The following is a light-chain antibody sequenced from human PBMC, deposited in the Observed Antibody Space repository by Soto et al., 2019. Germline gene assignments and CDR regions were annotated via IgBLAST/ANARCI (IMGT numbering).Light chain of an antibody. CDR1: VSDVGSYNY. CDR2: DVS. Sequence: QSVLTQPRSVSGSPGQSVTISCTGTVSDVGSYNYVSWYQHHPGKAPKLMIYDVSERPSGVPDRFSGSKSGNTASLTISDLQAEDEADYHCCSYAGSSTHVFGSGTKLTVL. V-gene: IGLV2-11*01. CDR3: CSYAGSSTHV. J-gene: IGLJ1*01.